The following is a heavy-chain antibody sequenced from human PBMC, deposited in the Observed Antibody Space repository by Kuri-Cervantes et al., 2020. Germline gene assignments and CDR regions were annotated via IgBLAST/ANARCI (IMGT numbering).Heavy chain of an antibody. Sequence: ASVKVSCKVSGYTLTELSMHWVRQAPGKGLEWMGGFDPEDGETIYAQKFQVRVTMTEDTSTDTAYMELSSLRSEDTAVYYCAAAQSVVPGPFQHWGQGTLVTVSS. V-gene: IGHV1-24*01. D-gene: IGHD2-15*01. CDR3: AAAQSVVPGPFQH. CDR1: GYTLTELS. J-gene: IGHJ1*01. CDR2: FDPEDGET.